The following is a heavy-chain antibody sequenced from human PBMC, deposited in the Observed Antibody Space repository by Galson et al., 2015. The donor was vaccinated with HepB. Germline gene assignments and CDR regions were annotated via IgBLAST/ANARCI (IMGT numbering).Heavy chain of an antibody. CDR1: GYTFTSYG. CDR2: ISAYNGNT. V-gene: IGHV1-18*04. Sequence: QSGAEVKKPGESLRISCKASGYTFTSYGISWVRQAPGQGLEWMGWISAYNGNTNYAQKLQGRVTMTTDTSTSTAYMELRSLRSDDTAVYYCARDPFGVAGTSFDYWGQGTLVTVSS. D-gene: IGHD6-19*01. J-gene: IGHJ4*02. CDR3: ARDPFGVAGTSFDY.